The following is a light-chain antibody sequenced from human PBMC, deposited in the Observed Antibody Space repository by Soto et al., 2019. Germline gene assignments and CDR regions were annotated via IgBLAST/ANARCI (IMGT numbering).Light chain of an antibody. CDR2: KAS. CDR1: QTIDSW. V-gene: IGKV1-5*03. Sequence: DIQMTQSPSTLSASVGDRVTITCRASQTIDSWLAWYQQRPGKPPNLLIYKASTLVSGVPSRFSGRGSETELHPTINRRLPDDCAAYYCQQYHICSGTFGQGTKVEMK. CDR3: QQYHICSGT. J-gene: IGKJ1*01.